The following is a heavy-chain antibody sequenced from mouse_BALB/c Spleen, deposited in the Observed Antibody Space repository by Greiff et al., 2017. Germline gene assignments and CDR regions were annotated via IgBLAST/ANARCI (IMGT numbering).Heavy chain of an antibody. CDR1: GFTFSSYT. D-gene: IGHD4-1*02. V-gene: IGHV5-12-2*01. J-gene: IGHJ2*01. CDR2: ISNGGGRT. CDR3: ARLQLGRDYFDY. Sequence: EVHLVESGGGLVQPGGSLKLSCAASGFTFSSYTMSWVRQTPEKRLEWVAYISNGGGRTYYPDTVKGRFTISRDNAKNTLYLQMSSLKSEDTAMYYCARLQLGRDYFDYWGQGTTLTVSS.